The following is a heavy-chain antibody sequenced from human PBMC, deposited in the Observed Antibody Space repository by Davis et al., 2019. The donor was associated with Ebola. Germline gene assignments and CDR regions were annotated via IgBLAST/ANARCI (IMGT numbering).Heavy chain of an antibody. CDR1: GGTFSSYA. J-gene: IGHJ4*02. CDR3: ARGGYSHGYGLDF. CDR2: IIPILGIA. Sequence: AASVKVSCKASGGTFSSYAISWVRQAPGQGLEWMGRIIPILGIANYAQKFQGRVTITADKSTSTAYMELSSLRSEDTAVYFCARGGYSHGYGLDFWGQGSLVTVTS. D-gene: IGHD5-12*01. V-gene: IGHV1-69*04.